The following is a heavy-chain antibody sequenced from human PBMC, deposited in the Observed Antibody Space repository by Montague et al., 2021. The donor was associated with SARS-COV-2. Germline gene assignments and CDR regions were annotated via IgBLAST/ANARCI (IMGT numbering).Heavy chain of an antibody. Sequence: SETLSLTCAVSGDSFSTDNWWSWVRPPPGKGLEWVGEIHHTGSTKYKPSLESRVSMSVAKSWNQFSMRLSSVTAADTAIYYCAWKGCGRSDLAYWGQGTLVTVSS. CDR1: GDSFSTDNW. J-gene: IGHJ4*02. CDR3: AWKGCGRSDLAY. CDR2: IHHTGST. D-gene: IGHD1-26*01. V-gene: IGHV4-4*02.